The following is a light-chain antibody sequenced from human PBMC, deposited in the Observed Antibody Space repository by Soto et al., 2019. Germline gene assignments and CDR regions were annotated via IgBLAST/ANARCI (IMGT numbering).Light chain of an antibody. CDR2: KAS. CDR3: QQSYSTPWT. Sequence: DSQMTHSPSTLSPSVGDRVTITCRASQTIDSWLAWYQQRPGKPPNLLIYKASTLASGVPSRFSGSGSGTDFTLTISSLQPEDFATYYCQQSYSTPWTFGQGTKVDIK. J-gene: IGKJ1*01. CDR1: QTIDSW. V-gene: IGKV1-5*03.